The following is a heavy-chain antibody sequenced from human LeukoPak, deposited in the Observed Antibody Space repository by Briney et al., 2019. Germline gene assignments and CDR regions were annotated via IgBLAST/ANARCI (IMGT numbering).Heavy chain of an antibody. CDR1: GYTFTSYG. V-gene: IGHV1-18*01. CDR3: ARDPRDYDSSGYYPRGDY. Sequence: GASVKISCKASGYTFTSYGISWVRQAPGQGLEWMGWISAYNGNTNYAQKLQGRVTMTTDTSTSTAYMELRSLRSDDTAVYYCARDPRDYDSSGYYPRGDYWGQGTLVTVSS. CDR2: ISAYNGNT. J-gene: IGHJ4*02. D-gene: IGHD3-22*01.